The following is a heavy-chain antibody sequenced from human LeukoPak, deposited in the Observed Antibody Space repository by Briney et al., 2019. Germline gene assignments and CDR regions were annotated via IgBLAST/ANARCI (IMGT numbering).Heavy chain of an antibody. CDR2: IRYHGSDK. Sequence: GGSLRLSCAASGFTFSNYGMHGVRQAPGKGLEWVSCIRYHGSDKYYVDSVKGRFTISRDNCKNTLHLQMNSLRAEDTAVYYCARGYGSGSYSGFDYWGQGTLVTVSS. V-gene: IGHV3-30*02. J-gene: IGHJ4*01. CDR3: ARGYGSGSYSGFDY. CDR1: GFTFSNYG. D-gene: IGHD3-10*01.